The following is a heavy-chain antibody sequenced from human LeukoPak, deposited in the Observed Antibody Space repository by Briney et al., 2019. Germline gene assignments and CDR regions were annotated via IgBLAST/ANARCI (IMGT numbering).Heavy chain of an antibody. CDR2: INHSGST. Sequence: PSETLSLTCAVYGGSFSGYYWSWIRQPPGKGLEWIGEINHSGSTNYNPSLKSRVTISVDTSKNQFSLKLSAVTAADTAVYYWARRGSYRLIWGQGTLVTVSS. V-gene: IGHV4-34*01. J-gene: IGHJ4*02. CDR1: GGSFSGYY. CDR3: ARRGSYRLI. D-gene: IGHD3-16*02.